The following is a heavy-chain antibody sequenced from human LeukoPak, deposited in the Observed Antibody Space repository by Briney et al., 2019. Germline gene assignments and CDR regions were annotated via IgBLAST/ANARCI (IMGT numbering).Heavy chain of an antibody. J-gene: IGHJ4*02. V-gene: IGHV3-20*04. CDR1: GFTFSSYG. CDR3: ARDKATVVVPAAIFSDY. Sequence: GRSLRLSCAASGFTFSSYGMHWVRQAPGKGLEWVSGINWNGGSTGYADSVKGRFTISRDNAKNSLYLQMNSLRAEDTALYYCARDKATVVVPAAIFSDYWGQGTLVTVSS. D-gene: IGHD2-2*01. CDR2: INWNGGST.